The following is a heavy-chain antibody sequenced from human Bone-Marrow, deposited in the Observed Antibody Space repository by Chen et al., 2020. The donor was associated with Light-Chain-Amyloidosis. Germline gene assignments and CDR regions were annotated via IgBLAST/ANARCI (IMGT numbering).Heavy chain of an antibody. V-gene: IGHV4-30-4*01. CDR3: AREVIRLIQGLTNDAFDI. Sequence: QVQLQESGPGLVKPSQTLSLTFTVSGGSINNDNYFWSWIRQSPGKGLEWIGYIHYTGSAHYNPSLRSRVPMSVDTSKEQFFLELNSVTAADTAVYYCAREVIRLIQGLTNDAFDIWGHGTMVTVSS. J-gene: IGHJ3*02. D-gene: IGHD3-10*01. CDR1: GGSINNDNYF. CDR2: IHYTGSA.